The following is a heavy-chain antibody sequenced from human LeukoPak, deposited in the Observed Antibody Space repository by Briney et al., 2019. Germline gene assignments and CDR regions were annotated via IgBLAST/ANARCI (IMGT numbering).Heavy chain of an antibody. CDR1: GYSFTTYW. Sequence: GESLKISCKGSGYSFTTYWIAWVRQLPGKGLECMGFIYPGDSDTRYSPSFQGHVTISVDTSIRTASLHWSSLKTSDTAIYYCARFRSSSWKDYFDMWGQGTMVTVSS. J-gene: IGHJ3*02. CDR2: IYPGDSDT. CDR3: ARFRSSSWKDYFDM. D-gene: IGHD6-13*01. V-gene: IGHV5-51*01.